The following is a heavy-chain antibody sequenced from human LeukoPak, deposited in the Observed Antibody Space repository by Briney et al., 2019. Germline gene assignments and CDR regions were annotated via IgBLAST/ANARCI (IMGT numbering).Heavy chain of an antibody. CDR2: ISRNGVTT. V-gene: IGHV3-64D*09. CDR1: GFTFSNYA. D-gene: IGHD6-25*01. CDR3: VFSGGGPGGLGLDV. Sequence: GGSLRLSCSTSGFTFSNYALHWVRQAPGQRPEYVSAISRNGVTTSYADSVQARFTISRDFSKASLYLQIRSLRAEATAMYSGVFSGGGPGGLGLDVWGQGTTVTVSS. J-gene: IGHJ6*02.